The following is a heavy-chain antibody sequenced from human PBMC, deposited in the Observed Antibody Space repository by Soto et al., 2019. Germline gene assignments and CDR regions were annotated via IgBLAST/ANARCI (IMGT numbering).Heavy chain of an antibody. V-gene: IGHV3-15*07. D-gene: IGHD1-26*01. CDR2: IKSKTDGGTT. CDR3: TTDRAVGATGRY. CDR1: GFTFSNAW. Sequence: EVQLVESGGGLVKPGGSLRLSCAASGFTFSNAWMNWVRQAPGKGLEWVGRIKSKTDGGTTDYAAPVKGRFTISRDDSNNTLYLQMNSLKTEDTAVYYCTTDRAVGATGRYWGQGTLVTVSS. J-gene: IGHJ4*02.